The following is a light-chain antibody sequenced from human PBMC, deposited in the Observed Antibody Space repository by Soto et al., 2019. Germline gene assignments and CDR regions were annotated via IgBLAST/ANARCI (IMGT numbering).Light chain of an antibody. CDR1: QSVSNSY. V-gene: IGKV3-20*01. Sequence: EIVLTQSPGTLSLSPGERATLSCRASQSVSNSYLAWYQQKPDQAPRRLIYAASNRATGIPDRFSGSGSGTDFTLTISRLEPEDFAVFYCQQYGSSPRTFGQGTKVEIK. CDR3: QQYGSSPRT. J-gene: IGKJ1*01. CDR2: AAS.